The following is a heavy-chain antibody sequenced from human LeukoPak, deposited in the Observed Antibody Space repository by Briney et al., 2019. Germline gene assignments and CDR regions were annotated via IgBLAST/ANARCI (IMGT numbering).Heavy chain of an antibody. D-gene: IGHD2-21*01. Sequence: ASVKVSCKASGGTFSSYAISWVRQAPGQGLEWMGGIIPIFGTANYAQKFQGRVTITADESTSTAYMELSSLRSEDTAVYYCARRLFESAPYYSYYYGMDVWGQGTTVTVSS. CDR3: ARRLFESAPYYSYYYGMDV. CDR2: IIPIFGTA. CDR1: GGTFSSYA. V-gene: IGHV1-69*13. J-gene: IGHJ6*02.